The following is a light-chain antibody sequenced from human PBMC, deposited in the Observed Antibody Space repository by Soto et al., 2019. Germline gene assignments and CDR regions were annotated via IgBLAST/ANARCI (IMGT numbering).Light chain of an antibody. J-gene: IGLJ1*01. CDR3: SSHAGSIHFYV. V-gene: IGLV2-8*01. CDR2: EVT. CDR1: SSDVGAYNF. Sequence: QSALTQPPSASGSPGQSVTISCTGTSSDVGAYNFVSWYQQHPGKAPKLIISEVTKRPPGVPDRFSGSKSGNTASLTVSGLQAEDEADYYCSSHAGSIHFYVFGTGTKLTVL.